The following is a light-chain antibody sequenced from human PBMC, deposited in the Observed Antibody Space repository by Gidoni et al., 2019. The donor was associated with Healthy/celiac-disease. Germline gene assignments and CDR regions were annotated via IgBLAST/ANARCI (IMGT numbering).Light chain of an antibody. V-gene: IGKV3-20*01. CDR3: QQYGSSLT. J-gene: IGKJ4*01. Sequence: DIVFTQSPVTLSLSPGVRAPLSCRASQRVSSSYLAWYQQKPRQAPRLLIYGASSRATGIPGRFSSSGSGTDFTLTISRLEPEDFAVYCCQQYGSSLTFXGXTKLEIK. CDR1: QRVSSSY. CDR2: GAS.